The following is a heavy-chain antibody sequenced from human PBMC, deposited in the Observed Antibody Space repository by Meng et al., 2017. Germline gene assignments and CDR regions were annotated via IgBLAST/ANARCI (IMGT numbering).Heavy chain of an antibody. V-gene: IGHV3-21*01. J-gene: IGHJ3*02. Sequence: GESLKISCAASGFTFSSYSMNWVRQAPGKGLEWVSSISSSSSYIYYADSVKGRFTISRDNAKNSLYLQMNSLRAEDMAVYYCARVDKGGSIRTYAFDIWGQGTMVTVSS. CDR3: ARVDKGGSIRTYAFDI. D-gene: IGHD2-15*01. CDR1: GFTFSSYS. CDR2: ISSSSSYI.